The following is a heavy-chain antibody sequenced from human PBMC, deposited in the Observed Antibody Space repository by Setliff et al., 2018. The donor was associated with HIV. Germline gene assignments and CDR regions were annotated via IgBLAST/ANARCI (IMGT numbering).Heavy chain of an antibody. CDR1: GGSISSSTYY. CDR3: ARTTYSGSYFNDS. V-gene: IGHV4-39*01. Sequence: SETLSLTCTVSGGSISSSTYYWGWIRQPPGKGLEWIGNIHFSGSTYYNPSLKSRVTVSVDPSKNQFSLKLSSVTAADTAVYYCARTTYSGSYFNDSWGQETLVTVSS. CDR2: IHFSGST. D-gene: IGHD1-26*01. J-gene: IGHJ5*01.